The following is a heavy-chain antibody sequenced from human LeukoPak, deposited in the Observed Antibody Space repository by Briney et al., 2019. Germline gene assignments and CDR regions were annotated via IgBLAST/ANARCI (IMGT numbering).Heavy chain of an antibody. V-gene: IGHV3-7*01. J-gene: IGHJ6*02. CDR3: ARGEVATTYYYGMDV. CDR2: INQDGSQK. D-gene: IGHD5-12*01. Sequence: QPGGSLRLSCAASGFTFSTYWMSWVRQAPGKGLEWVANINQDGSQKHYVDSVTGRFTISRVNAKNSLFLQMDSPRADDTAVYYCARGEVATTYYYGMDVWGQGTTVTVSS. CDR1: GFTFSTYW.